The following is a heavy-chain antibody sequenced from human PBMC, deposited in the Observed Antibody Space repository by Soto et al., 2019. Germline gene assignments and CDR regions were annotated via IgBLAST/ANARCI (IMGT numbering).Heavy chain of an antibody. CDR1: HTPFRSLRFN. CDR2: IYYSGST. J-gene: IGHJ3*02. CDR3: GGYYYDSSGYLDAFDI. V-gene: IGHV4-39*01. Sequence: SLICTLLHTPFRSLRFNWASTCQPPGKGLEWIGSIYYSGSTYYNPSLKSRVTISVDTSKNQFSLKLSSVTAADTAVYYCGGYYYDSSGYLDAFDIWGQGTMVS. D-gene: IGHD3-22*01.